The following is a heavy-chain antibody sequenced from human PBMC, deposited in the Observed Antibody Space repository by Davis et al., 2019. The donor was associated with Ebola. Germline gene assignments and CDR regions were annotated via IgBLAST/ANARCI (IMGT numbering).Heavy chain of an antibody. D-gene: IGHD5-12*01. CDR3: AKVLQTTNLLATTSYYYGWDV. J-gene: IGHJ6*02. V-gene: IGHV3-73*01. CDR1: GFTFSGSA. CDR2: IRSKANSYAT. Sequence: PGGSLRLSCAASGFTFSGSAMHWVRQASGKGLEWVGRIRSKANSYATAYAASVKGRFTISRDNSKNTLYLQMNSLRAEDTAVFYCAKVLQTTNLLATTSYYYGWDVWGQGTTVTVSS.